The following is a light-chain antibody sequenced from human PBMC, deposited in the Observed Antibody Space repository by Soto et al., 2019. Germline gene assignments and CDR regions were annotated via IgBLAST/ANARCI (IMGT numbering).Light chain of an antibody. V-gene: IGLV2-11*01. Sequence: QSVLTQPRSVSGSPGQSVTISCTGTSSDVGGYNHVSWYQQHPGKAPKLMIYDVSKRPSGVPDRFSGSKSGNTASLTISGLQAEDEADYYCCSYAGSYTLVFGGGTQLTVL. CDR3: CSYAGSYTLV. J-gene: IGLJ2*01. CDR2: DVS. CDR1: SSDVGGYNH.